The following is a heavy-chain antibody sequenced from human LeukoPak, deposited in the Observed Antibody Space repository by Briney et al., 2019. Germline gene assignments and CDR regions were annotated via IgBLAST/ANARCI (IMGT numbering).Heavy chain of an antibody. CDR1: GFTFSTYW. V-gene: IGHV3-74*01. D-gene: IGHD6-19*01. CDR3: ARWGSSGWYPMDV. Sequence: GGSLRLSCAASGFTFSTYWMHCVRQAPGKGLVWVSCINSDGSSPSYADSVKGRFTISRDNAKNTEYLQMNSLRAEDTAVYYCARWGSSGWYPMDVWGQGTTVTVSS. J-gene: IGHJ6*02. CDR2: INSDGSSP.